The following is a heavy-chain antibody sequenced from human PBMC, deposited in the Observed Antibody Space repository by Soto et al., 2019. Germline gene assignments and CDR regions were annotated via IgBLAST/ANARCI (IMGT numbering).Heavy chain of an antibody. CDR1: GYSFTSYW. CDR2: IYPGDSDT. Sequence: LGESLKISCKTSGYSFTSYWIGWVRQMPGKGLEWMGIIYPGDSDTRYSPSFQGQVTISADKSISTAYLQWGSLKASGTAMYYCGRYLIRRRPPTSTDYWCQGTLVTVSS. CDR3: GRYLIRRRPPTSTDY. D-gene: IGHD2-21*01. V-gene: IGHV5-51*01. J-gene: IGHJ4*02.